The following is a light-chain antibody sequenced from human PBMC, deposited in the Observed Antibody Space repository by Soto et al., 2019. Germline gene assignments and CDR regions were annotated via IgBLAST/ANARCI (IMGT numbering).Light chain of an antibody. CDR2: GAS. CDR1: QSVYSRH. Sequence: EVVLTQSPGTLSLSPGERATLSCRASQSVYSRHLAWYQQKPGQAPGLLIYGASRRATGIPDRFSGSGSGTDFTLTISRLEPEDFAVYYCHQYTGSPWTFGQGTKVEI. J-gene: IGKJ1*01. CDR3: HQYTGSPWT. V-gene: IGKV3-20*01.